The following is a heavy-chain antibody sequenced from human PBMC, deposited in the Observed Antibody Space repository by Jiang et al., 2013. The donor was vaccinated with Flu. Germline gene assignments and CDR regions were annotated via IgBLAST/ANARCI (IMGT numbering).Heavy chain of an antibody. Sequence: GSGLVKPSETLSLTCTVSGYSISSGYYWGWIRQPPGKGLEWIGSIYHSGSTYYNPSLKSRVTISVDTSKNQFSLKLSSVTAADTAVYYCARDVKIGPNGIDYGGNSDLSSTDAFDIWGQGTMVTVSS. D-gene: IGHD4-23*01. CDR3: ARDVKIGPNGIDYGGNSDLSSTDAFDI. V-gene: IGHV4-38-2*02. CDR2: IYHSGST. CDR1: GYSISSGYY. J-gene: IGHJ3*02.